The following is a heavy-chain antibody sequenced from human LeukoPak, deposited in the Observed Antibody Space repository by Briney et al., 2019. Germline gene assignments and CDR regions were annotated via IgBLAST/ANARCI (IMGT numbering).Heavy chain of an antibody. D-gene: IGHD2-2*01. CDR1: GYTFTDYY. Sequence: GASVKVSCKASGYTFTDYYIQWVRQAPGQGLEWMGWINPNSGGTNSAQKFQGRVTMTRDTSVSTAYMELGRLRSDDTAVYYCARDHCTSSGCYEYYYYGVDVWGQGTTVTVSS. V-gene: IGHV1-2*02. CDR3: ARDHCTSSGCYEYYYYGVDV. CDR2: INPNSGGT. J-gene: IGHJ6*02.